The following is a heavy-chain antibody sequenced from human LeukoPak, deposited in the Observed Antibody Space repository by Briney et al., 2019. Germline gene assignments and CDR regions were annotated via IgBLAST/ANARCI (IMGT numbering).Heavy chain of an antibody. Sequence: PGRSLRLPCAASGFTFSSYAMHWVRQAPGNGLEWVAVISYDGSNKYYADSVKGRFTISRDNSKNTLYLQMNSLRAEDTAVYYCARVADIAVAGTAFDYWGQGTLVTVSS. D-gene: IGHD6-19*01. J-gene: IGHJ4*02. CDR1: GFTFSSYA. CDR3: ARVADIAVAGTAFDY. V-gene: IGHV3-30*01. CDR2: ISYDGSNK.